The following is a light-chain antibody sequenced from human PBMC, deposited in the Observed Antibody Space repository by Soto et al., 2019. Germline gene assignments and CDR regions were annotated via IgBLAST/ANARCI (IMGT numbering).Light chain of an antibody. CDR3: QQYHRYFT. CDR1: QNINAW. CDR2: DVS. V-gene: IGKV1-5*01. J-gene: IGKJ1*01. Sequence: DVQLTYDPSTVCPAVEDGVTIPCRASQNINAWLACYQQRPGKAPKLLIYDVSTLDSGLPSRFSGSASGTEFTLTINNLDSDDFTPYYFQQYHRYFTYGQGTKVDIK.